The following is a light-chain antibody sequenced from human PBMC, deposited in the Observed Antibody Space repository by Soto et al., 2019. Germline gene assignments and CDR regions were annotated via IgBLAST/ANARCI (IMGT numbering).Light chain of an antibody. V-gene: IGKV2-28*01. CDR2: LGS. J-gene: IGKJ5*01. CDR1: HSLLHSNGYNY. Sequence: DIVMTQSPLSLPVTPGEPASISCRSSHSLLHSNGYNYLDWYLQKPGQSPQLLIYLGSNRASGVPDRFSGSGSGTDFTLTISRLEPEDFAVYYCQQYGNSPITFGQGTRLEIK. CDR3: QQYGNSPIT.